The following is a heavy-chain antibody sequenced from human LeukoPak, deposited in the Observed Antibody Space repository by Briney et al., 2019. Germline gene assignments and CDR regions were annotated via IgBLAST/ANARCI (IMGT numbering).Heavy chain of an antibody. D-gene: IGHD1-20*01. Sequence: SQTLSLTCTVSGGSISSGDYYWSWIRQPPGKGLEWIGYIYYSGSTYYNPSLKSRVTISVDTSKNQFSLKLSSVTAADTAVYYCARVLVYNWNYYGYGMGVWGQGTTVTVSS. CDR1: GGSISSGDYY. J-gene: IGHJ6*02. V-gene: IGHV4-30-4*01. CDR2: IYYSGST. CDR3: ARVLVYNWNYYGYGMGV.